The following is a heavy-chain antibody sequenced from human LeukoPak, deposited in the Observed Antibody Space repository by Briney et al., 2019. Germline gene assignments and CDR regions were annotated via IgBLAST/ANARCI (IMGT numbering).Heavy chain of an antibody. D-gene: IGHD3-10*01. V-gene: IGHV1-2*02. CDR2: INPNSGGT. J-gene: IGHJ6*03. Sequence: ASVKVSCKASGYTFTGYYMHWVRQAPGQGLEWMGWINPNSGGTNYAQKFQGRVTMTRDTSISTAYMELSRLRSDDTAVYYCARGAMSMVRGNYYYYMDVWGKGTTVTISS. CDR1: GYTFTGYY. CDR3: ARGAMSMVRGNYYYYMDV.